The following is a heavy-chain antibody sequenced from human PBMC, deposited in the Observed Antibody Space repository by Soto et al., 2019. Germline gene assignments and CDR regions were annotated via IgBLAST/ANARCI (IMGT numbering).Heavy chain of an antibody. J-gene: IGHJ3*02. CDR2: ISYSGGT. CDR3: ARYRSGWLDAFDI. D-gene: IGHD6-19*01. CDR1: GGSFSNYY. Sequence: SETLSLTYTVSGGSFSNYYWSWIRQPPGKGLEWIGYISYSGGTYYNPSLKSRVTISLDTSKNQFSLRLNSVTAADTAIYYCARYRSGWLDAFDIWGQGTMVTVSS. V-gene: IGHV4-59*08.